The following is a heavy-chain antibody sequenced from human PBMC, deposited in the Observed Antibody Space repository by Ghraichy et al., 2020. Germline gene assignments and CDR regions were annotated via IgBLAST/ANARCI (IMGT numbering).Heavy chain of an antibody. Sequence: GSLRLSCAVYGGSFSGYYWSWIRQPPGKGLEWIGEINHSGSTNYNPSLKSRVTISVDTSKNQFSLKLSSVTAADTAVYYCARGRVPDAFDIWGQGTMVTVSS. CDR2: INHSGST. V-gene: IGHV4-34*01. J-gene: IGHJ3*02. CDR3: ARGRVPDAFDI. CDR1: GGSFSGYY.